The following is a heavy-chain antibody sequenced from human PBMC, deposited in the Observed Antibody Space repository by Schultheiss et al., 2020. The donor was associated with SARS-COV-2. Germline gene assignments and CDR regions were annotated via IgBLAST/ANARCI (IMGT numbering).Heavy chain of an antibody. CDR1: GFTFRSYG. CDR2: IWYDGSNK. V-gene: IGHV3-33*01. CDR3: ARDNGYYYDI. D-gene: IGHD2/OR15-2a*01. Sequence: GGSLRLSCAASGFTFRSYGMHWVRQAPGKGLEWVAIIWYDGSNKYYADSLKGRLTISRDNSKNTLYLQMNSLRAEDTAVYYCARDNGYYYDIWGQGTMVTVSS. J-gene: IGHJ3*02.